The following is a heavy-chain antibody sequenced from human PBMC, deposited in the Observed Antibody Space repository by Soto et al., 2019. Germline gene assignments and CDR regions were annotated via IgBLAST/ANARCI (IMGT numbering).Heavy chain of an antibody. Sequence: QVQLVQSGAEVKKPGASVKVSCKASGYTFISYGISWVRQAPGQGLEWMGWISAYNGNTNYAQKLQGRVTMTTDTSTSTAYMELRSLRSDDTAVYYCARRCSGGSCYSVFDIWGQGTMVTVSS. J-gene: IGHJ3*02. CDR3: ARRCSGGSCYSVFDI. CDR1: GYTFISYG. V-gene: IGHV1-18*01. CDR2: ISAYNGNT. D-gene: IGHD2-15*01.